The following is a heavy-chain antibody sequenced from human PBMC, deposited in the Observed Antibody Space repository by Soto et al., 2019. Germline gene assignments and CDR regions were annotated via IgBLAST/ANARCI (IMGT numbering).Heavy chain of an antibody. CDR3: ARLGAGSPPSYYYGMDV. D-gene: IGHD3-10*01. CDR1: GGSISSSSYY. Sequence: PSETLSLTCTVSGGSISSSSYYWGWIRQPPGKGLEWIGSIYYSGSTYYNPSLKSRVTISVDTSKNQFSLKLSSVTAADTAVYYCARLGAGSPPSYYYGMDVWGPGTTVTVSS. V-gene: IGHV4-39*01. J-gene: IGHJ6*02. CDR2: IYYSGST.